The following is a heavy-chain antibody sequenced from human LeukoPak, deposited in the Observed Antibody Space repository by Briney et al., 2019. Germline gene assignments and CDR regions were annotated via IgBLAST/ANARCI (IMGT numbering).Heavy chain of an antibody. D-gene: IGHD3-22*01. CDR3: ARRKMYYYDSSGYWSYYFDY. Sequence: SETLFLTCTVSGGSISSSSYYWGWIRQPPGKGLEWIGSIYYSGSTYYNPSLKSRVTISVDTSKNQFSLKLSSVTAADTAVYYCARRKMYYYDSSGYWSYYFDYWGQGTLVTVSS. J-gene: IGHJ4*02. CDR2: IYYSGST. CDR1: GGSISSSSYY. V-gene: IGHV4-39*07.